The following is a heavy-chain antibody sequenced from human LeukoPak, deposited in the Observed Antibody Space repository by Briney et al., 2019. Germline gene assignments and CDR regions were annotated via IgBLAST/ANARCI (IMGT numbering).Heavy chain of an antibody. Sequence: PGGSLSLSCAASGFPFSSYAMSWVRPPPGKGLEWIGSIYYSGSTYYNPSLKSRVTISVDTSKNQFSLKLSSVTAADTAVYYCARDRVWFGEFYNWFDPWGQGTLVTVSS. D-gene: IGHD3-10*01. CDR1: GFPFSSYA. J-gene: IGHJ5*02. CDR2: IYYSGST. CDR3: ARDRVWFGEFYNWFDP. V-gene: IGHV4-39*07.